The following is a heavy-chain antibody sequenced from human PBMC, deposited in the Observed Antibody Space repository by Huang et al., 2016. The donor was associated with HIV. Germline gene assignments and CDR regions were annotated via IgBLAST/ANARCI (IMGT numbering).Heavy chain of an antibody. V-gene: IGHV3-53*01. J-gene: IGHJ4*02. D-gene: IGHD2-8*02. CDR3: AKEGDTGAALGY. CDR2: IYSVGTT. CDR1: GFTVSTNY. Sequence: EVQLVESGGGLIQPGGSLRLSCAASGFTVSTNYMTWVRQAPGKGLEWVSLIYSVGTTYYADSVKGRFTISRDDSENTLYLHMTSLRAGDTAVYYCAKEGDTGAALGYWGQGTLVTVS.